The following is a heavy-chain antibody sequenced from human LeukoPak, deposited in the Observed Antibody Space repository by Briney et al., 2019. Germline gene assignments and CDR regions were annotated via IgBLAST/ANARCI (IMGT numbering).Heavy chain of an antibody. CDR1: GFTVSNKY. CDR3: ARWSSGYYDAFDI. D-gene: IGHD3-22*01. J-gene: IGHJ3*02. V-gene: IGHV4-59*02. CDR2: IYYSGST. Sequence: PGGSLRLSCAASGFTVSNKYMTWVRQAPGKGLEWIGYIYYSGSTYYNPSLKSRVTISVDTSKNQFSLKLSSVTAADTAVYYCARWSSGYYDAFDIWGQGTMVTLSS.